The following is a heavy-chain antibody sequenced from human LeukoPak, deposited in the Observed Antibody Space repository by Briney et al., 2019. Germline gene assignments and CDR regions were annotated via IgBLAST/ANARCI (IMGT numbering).Heavy chain of an antibody. J-gene: IGHJ4*02. Sequence: ASVKVSCKVSGYTLTELSMHWVRQAPGKGLEWMGGFDPEDGETIYAQKFQGRVTMTEDTSTDTAYKELSSLRSEDTAVYYCATVTYYNFWSGYPPYYFDYWGQGTLVTVSS. CDR3: ATVTYYNFWSGYPPYYFDY. CDR2: FDPEDGET. D-gene: IGHD3-3*01. CDR1: GYTLTELS. V-gene: IGHV1-24*01.